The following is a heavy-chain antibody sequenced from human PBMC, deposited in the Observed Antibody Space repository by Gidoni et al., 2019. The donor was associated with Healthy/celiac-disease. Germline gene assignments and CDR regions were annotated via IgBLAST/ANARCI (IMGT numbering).Heavy chain of an antibody. CDR3: ARQSGGNAPIDY. CDR1: GDSISSSSYY. Sequence: QLQLQESGPGLVKPSETLSLTCTVSGDSISSSSYYWGWIRQPPGEGLEWIGSIYYSGSTYYNPSLKSRVTISVDTSKNQFSLKLSSVTAADTAVYYCARQSGGNAPIDYWGQGTLVTVSS. V-gene: IGHV4-39*01. CDR2: IYYSGST. D-gene: IGHD2-15*01. J-gene: IGHJ4*02.